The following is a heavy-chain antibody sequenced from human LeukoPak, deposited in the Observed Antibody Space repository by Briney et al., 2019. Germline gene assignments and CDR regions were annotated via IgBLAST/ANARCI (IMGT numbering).Heavy chain of an antibody. CDR2: INTNTGNP. CDR1: AYTFTSND. Sequence: ASVKVSCKASAYTFTSNDINWVRQAPGQGLEWMGWINTNTGNPTYAQGFTGRFVFSLDTSVSTAYPQISSLKAEDTAVYYCARVGGDSSGYYYVYYYYYGMDVWGQGTTVTVSS. V-gene: IGHV7-4-1*02. CDR3: ARVGGDSSGYYYVYYYYYGMDV. D-gene: IGHD3-22*01. J-gene: IGHJ6*02.